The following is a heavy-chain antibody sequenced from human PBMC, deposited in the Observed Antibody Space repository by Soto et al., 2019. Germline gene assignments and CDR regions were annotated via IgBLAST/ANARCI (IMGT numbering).Heavy chain of an antibody. CDR1: GASIISTDYY. J-gene: IGHJ4*02. CDR2: IYYSGSI. D-gene: IGHD3-16*01. V-gene: IGHV4-39*01. Sequence: TSETLSLTCTVSGASIISTDYYWGWIRQPPGKGLEWIESIYYSGSIYYNPSLKSRVTTSVDTSKNQFSLKLTSVTAADTAVYYCARQGALRREQLVKSAIWGQGTLVTVS. CDR3: ARQGALRREQLVKSAI.